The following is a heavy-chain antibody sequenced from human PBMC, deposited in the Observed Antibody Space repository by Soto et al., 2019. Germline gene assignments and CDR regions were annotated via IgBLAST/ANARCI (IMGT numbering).Heavy chain of an antibody. V-gene: IGHV3-23*01. J-gene: IGHJ4*02. CDR3: AKGYCSSTSWYPPYYFDY. CDR2: ISASGGST. D-gene: IGHD2-2*01. CDR1: GFTFSSYA. Sequence: EVQLLESGGGLVQPGGSLRLSCAASGFTFSSYAMSWVRQAPGKGLEWVSAISASGGSTYYADSVKGRFTISRDNSKNTLYLQMNSLRAEDTAVYYCAKGYCSSTSWYPPYYFDYWGQGTLVTVSS.